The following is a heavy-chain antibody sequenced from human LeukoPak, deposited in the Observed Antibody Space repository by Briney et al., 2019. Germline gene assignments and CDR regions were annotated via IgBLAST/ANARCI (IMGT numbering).Heavy chain of an antibody. Sequence: PSETLSLTYTVSGGSISSGDYYWSWIRQPPGKGLEWIAYMYYSGSTYYNPSLKSRVAMSADTSKNQLSLKLSSVTAADTAVYYCARPYHYDSRIDPGGQGILVTVPS. V-gene: IGHV4-30-4*01. J-gene: IGHJ5*02. CDR1: GGSISSGDYY. CDR3: ARPYHYDSRIDP. D-gene: IGHD3-22*01. CDR2: MYYSGST.